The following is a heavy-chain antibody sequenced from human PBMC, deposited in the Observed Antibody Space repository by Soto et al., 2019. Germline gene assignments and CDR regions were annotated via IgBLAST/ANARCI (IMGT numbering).Heavy chain of an antibody. D-gene: IGHD5-12*01. J-gene: IGHJ4*02. CDR3: ARDLAEMATNTFDF. V-gene: IGHV3-11*01. Sequence: GGSLRLSCAASGFTFSDYYMSWIRQAPGKGLEWVSYISSSGFTIYYADSVKGRFTISRDNAKNSLYLQMNSLRAEDTAVYYCARDLAEMATNTFDFWGQGTVVTVSS. CDR1: GFTFSDYY. CDR2: ISSSGFTI.